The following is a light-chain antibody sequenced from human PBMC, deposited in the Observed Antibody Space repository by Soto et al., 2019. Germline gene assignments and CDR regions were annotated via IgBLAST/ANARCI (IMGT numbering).Light chain of an antibody. J-gene: IGLJ1*01. CDR3: NSYTSSSTYV. CDR1: SSDVGGYNY. V-gene: IGLV2-14*01. CDR2: DVT. Sequence: QSALTQPASVSGSPGQSITISCTGTSSDVGGYNYVSWYQQHPGKAPKLMIYDVTNRPSGFSNRFSGSKSGNTASLTISGIQAEDEADYYCNSYTSSSTYVFGTGTKLTVL.